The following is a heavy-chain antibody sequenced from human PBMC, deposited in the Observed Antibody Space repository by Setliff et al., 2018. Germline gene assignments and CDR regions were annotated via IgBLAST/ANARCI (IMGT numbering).Heavy chain of an antibody. CDR2: IIPIFGTR. D-gene: IGHD4-17*01. V-gene: IGHV1-69*05. CDR1: GGTFDNYG. CDR3: ARGATVVIYYYMDV. Sequence: SVKVSCKASGGTFDNYGISWVRQAPGQGLEWMGGIIPIFGTRNYAQKFQGRVTITRDTSASTAYMELSSLRSEDTAVYYCARGATVVIYYYMDVWGKGTTVTVSS. J-gene: IGHJ6*03.